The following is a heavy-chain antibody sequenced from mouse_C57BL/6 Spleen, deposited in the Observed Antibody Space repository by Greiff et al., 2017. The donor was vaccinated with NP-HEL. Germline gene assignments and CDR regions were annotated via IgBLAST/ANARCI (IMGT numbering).Heavy chain of an antibody. CDR1: GYTFTDYY. D-gene: IGHD2-4*01. CDR2: INPYNGGT. J-gene: IGHJ3*01. CDR3: ARGGDYDLFAY. V-gene: IGHV1-19*01. Sequence: VQLKQSGPVLVKPGASVKMSCKASGYTFTDYYMNWVKQSHGKSLEWIGVINPYNGGTSYNQKFKGKATLTVDKSSSTAYMELNSLTSEDSAVYYCARGGDYDLFAYWGQGTLVTVSA.